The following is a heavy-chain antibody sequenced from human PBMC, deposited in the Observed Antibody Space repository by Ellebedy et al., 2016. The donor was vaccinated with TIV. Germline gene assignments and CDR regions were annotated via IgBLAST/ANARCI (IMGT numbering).Heavy chain of an antibody. CDR3: ARESYDILTGQTYGMDV. CDR2: VYHSGST. Sequence: PSETLSLTCTVPSGSINNYFWNWVRQPPGKGLEWIGYVYHSGSTNYNPSLKSRVPILVDASKTQISLTLRSVTAADTAVYFCARESYDILTGQTYGMDVWGQGTTVTVSS. J-gene: IGHJ6*02. CDR1: SGSINNYF. V-gene: IGHV4-59*01. D-gene: IGHD3-9*01.